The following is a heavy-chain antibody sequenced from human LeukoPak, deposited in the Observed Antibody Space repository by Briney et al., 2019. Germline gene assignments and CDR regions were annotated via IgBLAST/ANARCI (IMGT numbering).Heavy chain of an antibody. CDR1: GFSLTTSGVG. D-gene: IGHD3-3*01. CDR2: IYWDDDK. CDR3: AHIWPITPLRTDDYYFDY. Sequence: SGPTLVNPTHTLTLTCTFSGFSLTTSGVGVGWIRQPPGKALEWLALIYWDDDKRYRPSLKSTVTVTKDNSANQVVLTMTNMDPVDTATYYCAHIWPITPLRTDDYYFDYWGQGTLVTVSS. V-gene: IGHV2-5*02. J-gene: IGHJ4*02.